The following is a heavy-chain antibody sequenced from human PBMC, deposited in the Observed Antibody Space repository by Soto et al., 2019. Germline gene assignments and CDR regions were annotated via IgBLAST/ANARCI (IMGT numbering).Heavy chain of an antibody. CDR3: ARVFLNGEFGFDR. Sequence: SETLSLTCTVSGGSISSYYWSWIRQPPGKGLEWIGYIYYSGSTNYNPSLKSRVTISVDTSKNHVSLQLNSVTPEDTAVYYCARVFLNGEFGFDRWGQGTQVTVSS. CDR1: GGSISSYY. CDR2: IYYSGST. V-gene: IGHV4-59*08. J-gene: IGHJ4*02. D-gene: IGHD3-10*01.